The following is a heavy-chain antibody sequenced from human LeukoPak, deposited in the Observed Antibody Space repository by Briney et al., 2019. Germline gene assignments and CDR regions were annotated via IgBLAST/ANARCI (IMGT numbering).Heavy chain of an antibody. CDR3: AREGLRYFDWLLFADVESNWFDP. V-gene: IGHV3-7*03. CDR1: GFTFSSYW. CDR2: IKQDGSQK. Sequence: PGGSLRLSCAASGFTFSSYWMSWVRQAPGKGLEWVANIKQDGSQKNYVDSVKGRLTISRDNAKNSLYLQMYSLRAEDTAVYYCAREGLRYFDWLLFADVESNWFDPWGQGTLVTVSS. J-gene: IGHJ5*02. D-gene: IGHD3-9*01.